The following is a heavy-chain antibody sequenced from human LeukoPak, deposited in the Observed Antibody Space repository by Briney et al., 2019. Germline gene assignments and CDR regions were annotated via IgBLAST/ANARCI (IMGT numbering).Heavy chain of an antibody. J-gene: IGHJ4*02. V-gene: IGHV3-48*01. Sequence: GGSLRLSCAASAFTFSSYSMNWVRQAPGKGLEWVSFISSSGNTIYYADSVKGRFTISRDNAENSLFLQMNSLRAEDTAVYYFAKHPPVAARRGYYLTYWGQGPWVT. CDR2: ISSSGNTI. D-gene: IGHD2/OR15-2a*01. CDR1: AFTFSSYS. CDR3: AKHPPVAARRGYYLTY.